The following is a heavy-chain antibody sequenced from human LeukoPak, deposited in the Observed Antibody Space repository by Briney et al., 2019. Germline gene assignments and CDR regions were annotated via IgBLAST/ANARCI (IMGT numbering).Heavy chain of an antibody. Sequence: GGSLRLSCAASGVTFSSYSMNWGRQAPGKGLGWGSYISSSRSTIYYADSVKGRFTISRDNDKNSLYLQMNSLRAEDTAVYYCARDTGDYSNFYDYWGQGTLVTGSS. CDR3: ARDTGDYSNFYDY. CDR2: ISSSRSTI. D-gene: IGHD4-11*01. V-gene: IGHV3-48*01. J-gene: IGHJ4*02. CDR1: GVTFSSYS.